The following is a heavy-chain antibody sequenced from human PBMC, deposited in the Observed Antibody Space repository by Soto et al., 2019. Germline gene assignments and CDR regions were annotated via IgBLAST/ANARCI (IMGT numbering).Heavy chain of an antibody. D-gene: IGHD2-2*01. V-gene: IGHV3-21*01. CDR1: GFTFSSYS. CDR2: ISSSSSYI. J-gene: IGHJ6*02. CDR3: ARPLSRPKTYGMDV. Sequence: GGSLRLSCAASGFTFSSYSMNWVRQAPGKGLEWVSSISSSSSYIYYADSVKGRFTISRDNAKNSLYLQMNSLRAEDTAEYYCARPLSRPKTYGMDVWGQGTTVTVSS.